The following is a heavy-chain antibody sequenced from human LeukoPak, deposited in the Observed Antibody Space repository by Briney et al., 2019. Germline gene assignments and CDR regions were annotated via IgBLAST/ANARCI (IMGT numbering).Heavy chain of an antibody. V-gene: IGHV4-59*12. Sequence: SETLSLTCTVSGGPMSPYYWSWIRQPPGKARELIGHIHYSWSTYYNTPLWSRTFISVNISKNQFCLRLTSVTAADPAVYYCARGLAGFVANDYWGQGTLVTVSS. J-gene: IGHJ4*02. CDR1: GGPMSPYY. CDR2: IHYSWST. CDR3: ARGLAGFVANDY. D-gene: IGHD1-20*01.